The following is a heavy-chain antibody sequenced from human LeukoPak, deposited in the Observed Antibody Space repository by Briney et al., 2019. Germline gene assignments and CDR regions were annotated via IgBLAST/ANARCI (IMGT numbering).Heavy chain of an antibody. V-gene: IGHV1-2*02. CDR1: GYTFIDYY. D-gene: IGHD3-22*01. CDR3: ARDTAPYYLDGSGYYLDY. J-gene: IGHJ4*02. CDR2: IDPNSNST. Sequence: ASVKVSCKASGYTFIDYYIHWVRQAPGQGLEWMGWIDPNSNSTNYAQKFQGRVTLTWDTSISTVYMELSTMRSDDTAVYYCARDTAPYYLDGSGYYLDYLGQGTLVTVSS.